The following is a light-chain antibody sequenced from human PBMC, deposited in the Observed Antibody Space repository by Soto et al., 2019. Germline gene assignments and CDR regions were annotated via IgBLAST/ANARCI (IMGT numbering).Light chain of an antibody. V-gene: IGLV2-14*01. Sequence: QSALTQPASVSGSPGQSITISCTGTSSDVGGYNYVSWYQQHPGKAPKLMIYEVSNRPSGVSNRFSGSKSGNTASLTISGLQAEDEADYYCSSSRVFGTGTKVTVL. CDR1: SSDVGGYNY. CDR2: EVS. CDR3: SSSRV. J-gene: IGLJ1*01.